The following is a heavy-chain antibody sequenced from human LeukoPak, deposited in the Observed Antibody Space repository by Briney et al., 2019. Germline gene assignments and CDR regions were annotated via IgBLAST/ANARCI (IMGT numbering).Heavy chain of an antibody. Sequence: PGESLKISCKGSGYSFTSYWIGWVRQMPGKGLEWMGIIYPGDSDTRYSPSFQGQATISADKSISTAYLQWSSLKASDTAMYYCARSAVSNPNWFDLWGQGTLVTVSS. V-gene: IGHV5-51*03. D-gene: IGHD2-8*01. CDR2: IYPGDSDT. CDR3: ARSAVSNPNWFDL. J-gene: IGHJ5*02. CDR1: GYSFTSYW.